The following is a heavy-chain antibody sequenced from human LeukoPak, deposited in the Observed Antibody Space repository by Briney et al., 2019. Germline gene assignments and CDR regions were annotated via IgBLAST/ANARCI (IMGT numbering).Heavy chain of an antibody. CDR2: IKHDGSEK. V-gene: IGHV3-7*03. CDR1: GFTFSRHW. J-gene: IGHJ4*02. CDR3: ATPLDYYDRSDSHQGGD. D-gene: IGHD3-22*01. Sequence: GGSLRLSCAASGFTFSRHWMTWVRQAPGKGLEWVANIKHDGSEKNYVDSVKGRFTISRDNAKNSLYLQMNSLRAEDTAVYYCATPLDYYDRSDSHQGGDWGQGTLVTVSS.